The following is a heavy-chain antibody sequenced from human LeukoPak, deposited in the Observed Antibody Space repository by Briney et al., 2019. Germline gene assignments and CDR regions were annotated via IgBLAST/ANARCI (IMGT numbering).Heavy chain of an antibody. J-gene: IGHJ4*02. V-gene: IGHV4-34*01. CDR3: AGEQSIAAAVATISR. Sequence: SETLSLTCAVYGGSFSGYYWSWIRQPPGKGLEWIGEINHSGSTNYNPSLKSRVTISVDTSKYQFSLKLSSVTAADTAVYYCAGEQSIAAAVATISRWGQGTLVTASS. CDR2: INHSGST. D-gene: IGHD6-13*01. CDR1: GGSFSGYY.